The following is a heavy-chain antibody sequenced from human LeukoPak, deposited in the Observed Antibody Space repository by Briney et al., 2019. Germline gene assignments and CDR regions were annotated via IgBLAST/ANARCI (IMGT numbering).Heavy chain of an antibody. CDR2: INPNSGGA. J-gene: IGHJ5*02. D-gene: IGHD3-3*02. CDR1: GYTFTGHY. V-gene: IGHV1-2*02. Sequence: GASVTVSFKASGYTFTGHYIHWVRQAPGHGLEWMGWINPNSGGANYAQKFQGRVTMTRDTSISTAYMELTRLISDDTAVYYCAREGDKTTFFYGARNNWFDPWGQGTLVTVSS. CDR3: AREGDKTTFFYGARNNWFDP.